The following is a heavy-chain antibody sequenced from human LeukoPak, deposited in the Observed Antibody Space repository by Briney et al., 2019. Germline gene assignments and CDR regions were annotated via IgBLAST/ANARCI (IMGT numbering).Heavy chain of an antibody. V-gene: IGHV1-18*01. Sequence: ASVKVSCKASGYTFVNYVINWVRQSPGQGLEWMGWISIYSGNAKYAPKFQGRVTMTRDTSTNTAYMELGSLRSDDTAVYYGARGRSGGTTWARNPTSTYYLDYWGQGTLVTVSS. CDR3: ARGRSGGTTWARNPTSTYYLDY. CDR2: ISIYSGNA. D-gene: IGHD1-26*01. CDR1: GYTFVNYV. J-gene: IGHJ4*02.